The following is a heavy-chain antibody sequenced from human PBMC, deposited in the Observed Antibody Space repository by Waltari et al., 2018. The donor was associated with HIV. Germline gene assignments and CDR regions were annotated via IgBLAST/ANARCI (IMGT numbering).Heavy chain of an antibody. CDR1: KLILEPVW. V-gene: IGHV3-15*01. Sequence: EVQLMESGGGLVKPGGSVRVSCASLKLILEPVWMTWVRQAPGKGLEWVGRIKSKRDGGATDYATSVKGRFVVSRDDSQNRLYLQMSGLKTEDTAVYYCTTGGYPSEAFDIWGQGTMVTVSS. D-gene: IGHD5-12*01. CDR2: IKSKRDGGAT. CDR3: TTGGYPSEAFDI. J-gene: IGHJ3*02.